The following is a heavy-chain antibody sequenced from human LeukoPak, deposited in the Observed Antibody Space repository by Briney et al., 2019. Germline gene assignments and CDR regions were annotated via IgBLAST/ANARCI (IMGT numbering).Heavy chain of an antibody. Sequence: PGGSLRLSCAASGFTFSSYWMSWVRQAPGKGPEWVANIKQDGSVRYYVDSVKGRFTISRDNAKNSLYLQMNSLRVEDTAIYYCATSPIQLWAFDMWGRGTMVTVSS. CDR2: IKQDGSVR. CDR3: ATSPIQLWAFDM. V-gene: IGHV3-7*01. CDR1: GFTFSSYW. J-gene: IGHJ3*02. D-gene: IGHD5-18*01.